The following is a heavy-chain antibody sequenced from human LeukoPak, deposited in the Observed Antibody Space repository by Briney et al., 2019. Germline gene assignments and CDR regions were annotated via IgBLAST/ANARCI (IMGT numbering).Heavy chain of an antibody. CDR1: GYTFTSYY. J-gene: IGHJ5*02. CDR3: ASAFRRVVAPSGWFDR. Sequence: GASVKVSCKASGYTFTSYYMHCVRQAPGQGLEWMGRINPSGGSTSYAQKFQGRVTMTRDTSTSTVYMELSSLRSEDTAVYYCASAFRRVVAPSGWFDRWGQGTLVTVSS. CDR2: INPSGGST. D-gene: IGHD2-15*01. V-gene: IGHV1-46*01.